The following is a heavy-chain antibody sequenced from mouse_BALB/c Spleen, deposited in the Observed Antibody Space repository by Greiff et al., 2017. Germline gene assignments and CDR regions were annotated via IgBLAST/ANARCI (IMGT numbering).Heavy chain of an antibody. CDR1: GFTFNTYA. CDR3: VRQNYGNYVGAY. V-gene: IGHV10-1*02. J-gene: IGHJ3*01. CDR2: IRSKSNNYAT. D-gene: IGHD2-1*01. Sequence: EVQRVESGGGLVQPKGSLKLSCAASGFTFNTYAMNWVRQAPGKGLEWVARIRSKSNNYATYYADSVKDRFTISRDDSQSMLYLQMNNLKTEDTAMYYCVRQNYGNYVGAYWGQGTLVTVSA.